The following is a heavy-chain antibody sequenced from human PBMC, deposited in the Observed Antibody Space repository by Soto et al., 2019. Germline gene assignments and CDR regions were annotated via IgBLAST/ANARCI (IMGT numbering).Heavy chain of an antibody. CDR1: GYTFTSYG. CDR2: ISAYNGNT. D-gene: IGHD3-22*01. V-gene: IGHV1-18*01. Sequence: ASVKVSCKASGYTFTSYGISWVRQAPGQGLEWMGWISAYNGNTNYAQKLQGRVTMTTDTSTSTAYMELRSLRSDDTAVYYCARGTYYYDSSGYYEDAFDIWGQGTMVTVSS. J-gene: IGHJ3*02. CDR3: ARGTYYYDSSGYYEDAFDI.